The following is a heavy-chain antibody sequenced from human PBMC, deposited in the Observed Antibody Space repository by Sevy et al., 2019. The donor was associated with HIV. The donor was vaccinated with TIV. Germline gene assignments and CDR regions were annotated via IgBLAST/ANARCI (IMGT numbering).Heavy chain of an antibody. Sequence: GGSLRLSCTASRFTFSNYGMHWVRQAPGKGLEWVATISFDGTQKHFADSVKGRFTISRDNSKATLYLQMNSLRPDDTALYYGAKGRHTSGWYGSFDYWGQGTLVTVSS. V-gene: IGHV3-30*18. J-gene: IGHJ4*02. CDR1: RFTFSNYG. CDR3: AKGRHTSGWYGSFDY. D-gene: IGHD6-19*01. CDR2: ISFDGTQK.